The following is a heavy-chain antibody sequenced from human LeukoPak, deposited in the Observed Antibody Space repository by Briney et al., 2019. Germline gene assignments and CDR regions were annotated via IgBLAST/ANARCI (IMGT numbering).Heavy chain of an antibody. CDR3: AKEGFDS. J-gene: IGHJ4*02. V-gene: IGHV3-23*01. CDR2: ISNSGGST. CDR1: GFSFTNHW. Sequence: GGSLRLSCAVSGFSFTNHWMHWVRQDPGKGLEWVSSISNSGGSTYYADSVKGRFTISRDNSKNTLYLQMNSLRAEDTAVYYCAKEGFDSWGQGTLVTVSS.